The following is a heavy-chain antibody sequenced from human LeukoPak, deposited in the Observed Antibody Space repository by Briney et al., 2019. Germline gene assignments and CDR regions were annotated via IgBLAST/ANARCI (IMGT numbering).Heavy chain of an antibody. CDR3: ARDGGSMVRGVITGRYYFDY. CDR2: IIPIFGTA. D-gene: IGHD3-10*01. J-gene: IGHJ4*02. CDR1: GGTFSSHA. V-gene: IGHV1-69*05. Sequence: GSSVKVSCKASGGTFSSHAISWVRQAPGQGLEWMGRIIPIFGTANYAQKFQGRVTITTDESTSTAYMELSSLRSEDTAVYYCARDGGSMVRGVITGRYYFDYWGQGTLVTVSS.